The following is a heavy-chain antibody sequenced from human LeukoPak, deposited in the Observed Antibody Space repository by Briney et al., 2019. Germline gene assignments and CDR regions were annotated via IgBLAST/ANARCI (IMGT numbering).Heavy chain of an antibody. J-gene: IGHJ6*02. V-gene: IGHV3-21*03. D-gene: IGHD3-3*01. CDR1: GFTFSSYS. Sequence: KPGGSLRLSCAASGFTFSSYSMNWVRQAPGKGLEWVSSISSSSSYIYYADSVKGRFTISRADSKNTLYLQMNSLKTEDTAVYYCTNGFWSGYNFHYYGLDVWGQGTTVTVSS. CDR2: ISSSSSYI. CDR3: TNGFWSGYNFHYYGLDV.